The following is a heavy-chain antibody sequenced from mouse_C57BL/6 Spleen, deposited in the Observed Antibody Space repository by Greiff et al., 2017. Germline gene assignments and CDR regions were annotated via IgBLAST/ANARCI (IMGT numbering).Heavy chain of an antibody. V-gene: IGHV1-69*01. D-gene: IGHD1-3*01. CDR1: GYTFTSYW. Sequence: QVQLQQPGAELVMPGASVKLSCKASGYTFTSYWMNWVKQRPGQGLEWIGVIDPSDSYPNYNQKFKGKSTLTVDKSSSTAYMQLSSLTSEDSAVYYCARWGSKAKDYWGQGTSVTVSS. J-gene: IGHJ4*01. CDR2: IDPSDSYP. CDR3: ARWGSKAKDY.